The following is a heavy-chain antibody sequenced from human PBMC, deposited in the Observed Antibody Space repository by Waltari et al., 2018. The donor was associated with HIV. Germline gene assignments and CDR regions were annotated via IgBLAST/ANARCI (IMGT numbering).Heavy chain of an antibody. J-gene: IGHJ4*02. D-gene: IGHD2-15*01. CDR1: GGTFSSYA. CDR2: SIPSFGTA. V-gene: IGHV1-69*12. Sequence: QVQLVQSGAEVKKPGSSVKVSCKASGGTFSSYAISWVRQAPGQGLEWMGGSIPSFGTANYALKFNGRVTITADESTSTAYMELSSLRSEDTAVYYCGYCSGGSCYSGYFDYWGQGTLVTVSS. CDR3: GYCSGGSCYSGYFDY.